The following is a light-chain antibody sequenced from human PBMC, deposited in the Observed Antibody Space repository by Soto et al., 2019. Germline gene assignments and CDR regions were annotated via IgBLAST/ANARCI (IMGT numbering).Light chain of an antibody. CDR3: QTWASGTRV. J-gene: IGLJ3*02. CDR1: SGHRNYA. CDR2: LNNDGSH. V-gene: IGLV4-69*02. Sequence: PVLTQPPSASASLGASVELTCTLSSGHRNYAIAWHQQQPQQGPRFLMKLNNDGSHNKGDGIPDRFSGSSSGPVRYLTISSLQSEDEADYYCQTWASGTRVFGGGTKLTVL.